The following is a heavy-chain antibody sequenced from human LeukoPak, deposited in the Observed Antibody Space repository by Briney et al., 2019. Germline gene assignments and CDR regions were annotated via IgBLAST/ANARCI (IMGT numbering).Heavy chain of an antibody. D-gene: IGHD2-15*01. J-gene: IGHJ4*02. Sequence: KSGGSLRLSCAASGFTFSSYSMNWVRQAPGKGLEWVSSISSSSSYIYYADSVKGRFTISRDNAKNSLYLQMNSLRAEDTAVYYCARGRASVVYFDYWGQGTLVTVSS. CDR1: GFTFSSYS. CDR3: ARGRASVVYFDY. CDR2: ISSSSSYI. V-gene: IGHV3-21*01.